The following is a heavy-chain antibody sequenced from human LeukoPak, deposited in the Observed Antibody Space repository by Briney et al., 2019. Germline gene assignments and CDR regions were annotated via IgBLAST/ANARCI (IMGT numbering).Heavy chain of an antibody. CDR2: INYSGST. CDR3: ARVPVRGVIFFDY. V-gene: IGHV4-59*01. D-gene: IGHD3-10*01. Sequence: PSETLSLTCTVSGGSISSYYWGWIRQPPGKRLEWVGYINYSGSTNYNPSLKSRVTISVDTSKYRFSLNLTSVTAADTAVYYCARVPVRGVIFFDYWGQGTLVTVSS. CDR1: GGSISSYY. J-gene: IGHJ4*02.